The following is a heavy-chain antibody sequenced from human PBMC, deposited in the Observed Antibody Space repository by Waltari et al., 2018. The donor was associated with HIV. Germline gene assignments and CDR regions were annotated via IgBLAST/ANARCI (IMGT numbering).Heavy chain of an antibody. CDR2: FNSYNGDT. CDR1: GYPFTNLV. Sequence: QVHLVQSGAELKKNGAYVKRSCKGSGYPFTNLVINWVRQAPGQGLEWMGWFNSYNGDTKYAQKFQDRVTMTTDTSTSTAYMELRSLRSDDTAVYYCARFFPTATTTGWYLDLWGPGTLVTMSS. J-gene: IGHJ2*01. V-gene: IGHV1-18*01. D-gene: IGHD4-17*01. CDR3: ARFFPTATTTGWYLDL.